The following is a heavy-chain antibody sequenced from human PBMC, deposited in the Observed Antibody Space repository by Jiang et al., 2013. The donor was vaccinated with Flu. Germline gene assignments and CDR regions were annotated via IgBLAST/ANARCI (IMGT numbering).Heavy chain of an antibody. Sequence: GAEVKKPGASVKVSCKASGYTFISYTIHWVRQAPGQSLEWMGKIIAGNGQTTYSEKSQGRVTITRDKSANTAYLELSSLRSEDTAVYYCARGWGSRALDYWGQGTPVVRLL. CDR1: GYTFISYT. V-gene: IGHV1-3*01. J-gene: IGHJ4*02. CDR3: ARGWGSRALDY. CDR2: IIAGNGQT. D-gene: IGHD2-21*01.